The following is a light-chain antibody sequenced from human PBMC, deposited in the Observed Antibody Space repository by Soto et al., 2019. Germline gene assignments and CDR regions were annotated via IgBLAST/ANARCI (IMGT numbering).Light chain of an antibody. CDR2: GAS. CDR3: QQYGSSIMYT. Sequence: EIVLTQSPGTLSLSPGERATLSCRASQSVSSSYLAWYQQKPAQTPSLLIYGASSRATGIPDRFSGSGSGTDFTLTISRMEPEDFAVYYCQQYGSSIMYTFGQGTKLEIK. V-gene: IGKV3-20*01. CDR1: QSVSSSY. J-gene: IGKJ2*01.